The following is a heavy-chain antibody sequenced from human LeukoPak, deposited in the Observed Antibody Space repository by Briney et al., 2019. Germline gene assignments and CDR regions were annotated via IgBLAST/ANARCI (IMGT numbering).Heavy chain of an antibody. CDR3: ASINYYGSGSYLYSDY. D-gene: IGHD3-10*01. J-gene: IGHJ4*02. Sequence: SETLSLTCAVYGGSFSGYYWSWIRQPPGKGLEWIGEIYHSGSTNYNPSLKSRVTISVDKSKNQFSLKLSSVTAADTAVYYCASINYYGSGSYLYSDYWGQGTLVTVSS. CDR2: IYHSGST. CDR1: GGSFSGYY. V-gene: IGHV4-34*01.